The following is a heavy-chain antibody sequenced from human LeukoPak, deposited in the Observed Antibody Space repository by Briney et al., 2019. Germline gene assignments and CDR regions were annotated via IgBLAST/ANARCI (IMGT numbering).Heavy chain of an antibody. Sequence: GGSLRLSCAASGFTFSSYAVSWVRQAPGKGLEWVSSITGSGDTYYADSVKGRFTISRDNSKNTLYLQMNSLRAEDTAVYYCAKQKYSSSWVIDYWGQGTLVTVSS. V-gene: IGHV3-23*01. CDR2: ITGSGDT. J-gene: IGHJ4*02. CDR3: AKQKYSSSWVIDY. CDR1: GFTFSSYA. D-gene: IGHD6-13*01.